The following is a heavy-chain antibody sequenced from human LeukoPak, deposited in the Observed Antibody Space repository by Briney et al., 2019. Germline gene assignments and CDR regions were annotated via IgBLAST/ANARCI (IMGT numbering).Heavy chain of an antibody. CDR3: AKANYYDNSGYYYFDY. CDR1: GFSFSISA. Sequence: GGSLRLSCAASGFSFSISAMSWVRQAPGKGLEWVSAISDSGAGTYYADSVKGRFTISRDNSKDALYLQMNSLRAEDTAVYYCAKANYYDNSGYYYFDYWGQGTLVTVSS. CDR2: ISDSGAGT. D-gene: IGHD3-22*01. J-gene: IGHJ4*02. V-gene: IGHV3-23*01.